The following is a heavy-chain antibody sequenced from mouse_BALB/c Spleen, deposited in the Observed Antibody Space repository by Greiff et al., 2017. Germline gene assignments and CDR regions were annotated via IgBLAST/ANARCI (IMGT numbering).Heavy chain of an antibody. J-gene: IGHJ3*01. V-gene: IGHV1-54*01. CDR3: AREDRYDEGTWFAY. Sequence: QVQLQQSGAELVRPGTSVKVSCKASGYAFTNYLIEWVKQRPGQGLEWIGVLNPGSGGTNYHEKFKGKATLTADKSSSTAYMQLSSLTSDDSAVYFCAREDRYDEGTWFAYWGQGTLVTVSA. CDR1: GYAFTNYL. D-gene: IGHD2-14*01. CDR2: LNPGSGGT.